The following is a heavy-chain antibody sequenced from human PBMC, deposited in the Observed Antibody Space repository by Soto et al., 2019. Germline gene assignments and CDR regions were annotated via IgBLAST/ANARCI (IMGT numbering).Heavy chain of an antibody. V-gene: IGHV1-69*12. J-gene: IGHJ4*02. D-gene: IGHD1-26*01. CDR1: GGTFSDSA. CDR2: LVPMFRTA. CDR3: ARGLGGSYFPFDF. Sequence: QVHLVQSGAEVKKPGSSVKVSCKTSGGTFSDSAINWLRQTPGQGLEWMGGLVPMFRTANYAPNIQGRVSITADESTSTVFMELSSLTFEDTAVYYCARGLGGSYFPFDFWGQGTLLTVSS.